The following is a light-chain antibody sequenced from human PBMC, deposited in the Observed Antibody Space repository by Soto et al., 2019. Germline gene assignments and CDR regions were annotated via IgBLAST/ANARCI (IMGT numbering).Light chain of an antibody. J-gene: IGKJ5*01. Sequence: DIAMTQSPSSLSASVGDTVTITCRASQGISNWLAWFQQKPGKAPKSLIYATSSLQSGVPSRFRGSGSGTGKEFTLTIYSLQPEDLATYYCQQYSHYPVTFGQGTRLEIK. CDR3: QQYSHYPVT. V-gene: IGKV1-16*01. CDR1: QGISNW. CDR2: ATS.